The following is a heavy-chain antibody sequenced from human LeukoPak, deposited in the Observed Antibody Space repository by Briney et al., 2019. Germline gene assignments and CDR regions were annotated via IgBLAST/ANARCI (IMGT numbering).Heavy chain of an antibody. J-gene: IGHJ4*02. CDR1: GGTFSSYA. Sequence: SVKVSCKASGGTFSSYAISWVRQAPGQGLVWMGGIIPIFGTANYAQKFQGRVTITTDESTSTAYMELSSLRSEDTAVYYCASGDIVVVPAARGYFDYWGQGTLVTVSS. CDR3: ASGDIVVVPAARGYFDY. D-gene: IGHD2-2*01. V-gene: IGHV1-69*05. CDR2: IIPIFGTA.